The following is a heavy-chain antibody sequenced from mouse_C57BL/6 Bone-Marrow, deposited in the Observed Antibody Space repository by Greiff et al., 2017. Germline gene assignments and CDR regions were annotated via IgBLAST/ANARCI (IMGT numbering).Heavy chain of an antibody. J-gene: IGHJ2*01. CDR2: IDPSDSYT. CDR1: GYTFTSYW. V-gene: IGHV1-59*01. D-gene: IGHD4-1*01. Sequence: QVPLQQPGAELVKPGASVKMSCKASGYTFTSYWMHWVKQRPGQGLEWIGVIDPSDSYTNYNQKFKGKATLTVDTSSSTAYMQLSSLTSEDSAVYYCARRLGQGYWGQGTTLTVSS. CDR3: ARRLGQGY.